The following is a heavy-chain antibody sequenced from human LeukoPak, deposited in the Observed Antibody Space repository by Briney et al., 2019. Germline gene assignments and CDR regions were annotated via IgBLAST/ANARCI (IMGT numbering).Heavy chain of an antibody. V-gene: IGHV3-30*02. CDR3: AKDWDHACSGGSCYEDI. Sequence: PGGSLRLSCAASGFTFSSYGMRWVRQAPGKGLEWVAFIRYDGSNKYYADSVKGRFTISRDNSKNTLYLQMNSLRAEDTAVYYCAKDWDHACSGGSCYEDIWGQGTMVTVSS. CDR1: GFTFSSYG. J-gene: IGHJ3*02. CDR2: IRYDGSNK. D-gene: IGHD2-15*01.